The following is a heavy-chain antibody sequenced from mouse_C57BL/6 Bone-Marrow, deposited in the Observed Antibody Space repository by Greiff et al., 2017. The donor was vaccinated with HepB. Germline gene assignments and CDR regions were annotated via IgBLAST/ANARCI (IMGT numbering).Heavy chain of an antibody. CDR1: GYTFTSYW. CDR3: ARRGLYSNYGLWFAY. Sequence: QVQLQQPGAELVMPGASVKLSCKASGYTFTSYWMHWVTQRPGQGLEWIGEIDPSDSYTNYNQKFKGKSTLTVDKSSSTAYMQLSSLTSEDSAVYYCARRGLYSNYGLWFAYWGQGTLVTVSA. CDR2: IDPSDSYT. D-gene: IGHD2-5*01. J-gene: IGHJ3*01. V-gene: IGHV1-69*01.